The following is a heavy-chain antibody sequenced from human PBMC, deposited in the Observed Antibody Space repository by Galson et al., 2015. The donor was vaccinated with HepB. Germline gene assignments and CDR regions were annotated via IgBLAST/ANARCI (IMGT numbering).Heavy chain of an antibody. CDR3: ARAAPGIAAAGTYFAY. D-gene: IGHD6-13*01. CDR1: GFTFSNAW. CDR2: ISGSGGST. V-gene: IGHV3-23*01. Sequence: SLRLSCAASGFTFSNAWMSWVRQAPGKGLEWVSAISGSGGSTYYADSVKGRFTISRDNSKNTLYLQMNSLRAEDTAVYYCARAAPGIAAAGTYFAYWGQGPLVTVSS. J-gene: IGHJ4*02.